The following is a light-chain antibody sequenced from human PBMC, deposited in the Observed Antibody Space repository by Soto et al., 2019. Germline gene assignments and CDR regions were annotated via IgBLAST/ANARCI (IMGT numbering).Light chain of an antibody. CDR3: SSYTSSSTVV. Sequence: QSALTQPASVSGSPGQSIIISCTGTSSDVGGYNYVSWYQQHPGKAPKLMIYDVSNRPSGLSNRFSGSKSGNTASLTISGLQAEDEADYYCSSYTSSSTVVIGGGTQLTVL. V-gene: IGLV2-14*01. J-gene: IGLJ2*01. CDR2: DVS. CDR1: SSDVGGYNY.